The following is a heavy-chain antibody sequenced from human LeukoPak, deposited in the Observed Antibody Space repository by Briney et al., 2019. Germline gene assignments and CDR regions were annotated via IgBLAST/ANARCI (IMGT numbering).Heavy chain of an antibody. CDR1: GFTFRSYS. J-gene: IGHJ4*02. Sequence: GGSLRLSCAVSGFTFRSYSMNWVRQAPGKGLEWISYISTTSNTISYVDSVKGRFTISRDNAKNSMYLQMSSLRAEDTALYYCARALSITPYYFDYWGLGTLVTVSS. CDR3: ARALSITPYYFDY. CDR2: ISTTSNTI. D-gene: IGHD2/OR15-2a*01. V-gene: IGHV3-48*04.